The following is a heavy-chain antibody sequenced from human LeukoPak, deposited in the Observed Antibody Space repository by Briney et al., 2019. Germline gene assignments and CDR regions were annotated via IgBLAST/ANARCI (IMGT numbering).Heavy chain of an antibody. J-gene: IGHJ4*02. CDR1: GYSFTDYD. CDR3: ARSGPISLRF. CDR2: MNPKTDNT. Sequence: GASVKVSCKTSGYSFTDYDIHWVRQATGQGLEWMGWMNPKTDNTEYAQKFQGRVTLTWTTSMSTAYMELSSLKSEDTAVYFCARSGPISLRFWGQGTLVTVSS. V-gene: IGHV1-8*01. D-gene: IGHD2/OR15-2a*01.